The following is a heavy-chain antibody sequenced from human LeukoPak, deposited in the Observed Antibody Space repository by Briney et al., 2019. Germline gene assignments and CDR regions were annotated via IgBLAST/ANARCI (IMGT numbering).Heavy chain of an antibody. J-gene: IGHJ4*02. V-gene: IGHV3-23*01. CDR3: ANAVHSKAVALPFDY. Sequence: GGSLRLSCAAAGFDFSSTAMNWVRQAPGRGLEWVSVIGASDGGTYYADSMRGRFTISRDNSKNTLYLQMNSLRAEDTAVYYCANAVHSKAVALPFDYWGQGTLVTVSS. CDR2: IGASDGGT. D-gene: IGHD6-19*01. CDR1: GFDFSSTA.